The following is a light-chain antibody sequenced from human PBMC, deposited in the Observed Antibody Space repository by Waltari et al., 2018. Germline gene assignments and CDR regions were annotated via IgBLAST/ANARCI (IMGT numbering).Light chain of an antibody. CDR3: QQYYNTPLT. CDR1: QTVLYSSNNKNY. CDR2: WAS. V-gene: IGKV4-1*01. Sequence: IVMTQSPDSLDVSLGERATINCKSSQTVLYSSNNKNYLAWYQQKPRQPPKLLIYWASTRESGVPDRFSGSGSGTDFTLTISSLQAEDVAVYYCQQYYNTPLTFGGGTKVEIK. J-gene: IGKJ4*01.